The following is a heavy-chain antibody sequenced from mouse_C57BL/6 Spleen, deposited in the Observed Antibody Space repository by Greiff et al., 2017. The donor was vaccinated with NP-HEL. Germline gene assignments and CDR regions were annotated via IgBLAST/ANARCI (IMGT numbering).Heavy chain of an antibody. CDR1: GYTFTSYW. Sequence: QVQLQQPGAELVKPGASVKLSCTASGYTFTSYWMHWVKQRPGQGLEWIGMIHPNSGSTNYNEKFKSKATLTVDKSSSTAYMQLSSLTSEDSAVYYCAGRDSRAMDYWGQGTSVTVSS. CDR2: IHPNSGST. J-gene: IGHJ4*01. D-gene: IGHD2-12*01. CDR3: AGRDSRAMDY. V-gene: IGHV1-64*01.